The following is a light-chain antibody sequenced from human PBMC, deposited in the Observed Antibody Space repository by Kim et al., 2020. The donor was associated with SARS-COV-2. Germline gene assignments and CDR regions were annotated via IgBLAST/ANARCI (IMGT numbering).Light chain of an antibody. CDR3: EKYHHRPPLT. V-gene: IGKV3-15*01. CDR2: GAA. J-gene: IGKJ4*01. Sequence: EVVLTQSPATLSVSPGERATLSCRASQSISSDLAWYQQKPGQSPRLLISGAAGRASGIPPRFSATGSGTEFSLTISSLQPEDVAVYYCEKYHHRPPLTFGGGTKMDI. CDR1: QSISSD.